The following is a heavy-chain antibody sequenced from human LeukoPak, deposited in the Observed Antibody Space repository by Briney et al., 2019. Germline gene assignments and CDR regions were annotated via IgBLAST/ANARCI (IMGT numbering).Heavy chain of an antibody. J-gene: IGHJ4*02. V-gene: IGHV4-59*08. CDR2: IYYSGST. CDR1: GGSISSYY. CDR3: ARHTTYYYDSSGYYYFADRYLIDY. D-gene: IGHD3-22*01. Sequence: PSETLSLTCTVSGGSISSYYWSWIRQPPGKGLEWIGYIYYSGSTNYNPSLKSRVTISVDTSKNQFSLKLSSVTAADTAVYYCARHTTYYYDSSGYYYFADRYLIDYWGQGTLVTVSS.